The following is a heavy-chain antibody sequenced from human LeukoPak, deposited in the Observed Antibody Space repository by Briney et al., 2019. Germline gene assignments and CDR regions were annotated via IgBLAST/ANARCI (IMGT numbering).Heavy chain of an antibody. CDR1: GYTFTSCG. D-gene: IGHD3-9*01. Sequence: ASVKVSCKASGYTFTSCGISWVRQAPGQGLEWMGWISAYNGNTNYAQKLQGRVTMTTDTSTSTAYMELRSLRSDDMAVYYCARTRPRPLYYDILTGYRPDAFDIWGQGTMVTVSS. CDR2: ISAYNGNT. J-gene: IGHJ3*02. CDR3: ARTRPRPLYYDILTGYRPDAFDI. V-gene: IGHV1-18*03.